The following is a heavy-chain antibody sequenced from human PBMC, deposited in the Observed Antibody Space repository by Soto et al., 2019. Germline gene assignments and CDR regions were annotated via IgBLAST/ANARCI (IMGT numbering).Heavy chain of an antibody. V-gene: IGHV4-61*01. CDR3: ARDLISTNSKWFDP. Sequence: QVQLQESGPGLVKPSETLSLICTVSGGSVSSGSYYWSWIRQPPGKGLEWIGYIYNSGSTNYNPSLTSRVTISVDTSKNQFSLKLSSVTAADTAVYYCARDLISTNSKWFDPWGQGTLVTVSS. D-gene: IGHD2-2*01. CDR2: IYNSGST. J-gene: IGHJ5*02. CDR1: GGSVSSGSYY.